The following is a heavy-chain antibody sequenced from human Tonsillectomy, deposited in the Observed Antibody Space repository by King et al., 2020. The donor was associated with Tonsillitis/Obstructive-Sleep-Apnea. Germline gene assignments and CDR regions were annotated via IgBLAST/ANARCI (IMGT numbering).Heavy chain of an antibody. J-gene: IGHJ6*03. CDR3: ARQINRYYYMDV. CDR2: MHYSGIT. CDR1: SGSISSSDDY. Sequence: QLQESGPGLVKPSETLSLTCAVSSGSISSSDDYSGWIRQPPGKGLEWIGIMHYSGITYYNPSLKSRVTISIDTSKNQFSLKLSSVTAADAAVYYCARQINRYYYMDVWGTGTTVTVSS. V-gene: IGHV4-39*01.